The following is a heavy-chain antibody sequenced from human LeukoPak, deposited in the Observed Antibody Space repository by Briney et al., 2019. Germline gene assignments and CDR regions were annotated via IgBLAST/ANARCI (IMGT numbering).Heavy chain of an antibody. J-gene: IGHJ5*02. Sequence: ASVKVSCKASGYTFTSYYMHWVRQAPGQGLESMGIINPSGGSTSYAQKFQGRVTMTRDMSTSTVYMELSSLGSEDTAVYYCARDLGSSSSSRTNWFDPWGQGTLVTVSS. CDR3: ARDLGSSSSSRTNWFDP. CDR1: GYTFTSYY. CDR2: INPSGGST. D-gene: IGHD6-13*01. V-gene: IGHV1-46*01.